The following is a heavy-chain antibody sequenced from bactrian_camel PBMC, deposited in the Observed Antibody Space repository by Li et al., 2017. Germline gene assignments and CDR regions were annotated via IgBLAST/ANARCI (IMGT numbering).Heavy chain of an antibody. CDR3: AAGSDVWFDAPRSLI. CDR2: IYTGDGNT. V-gene: IGHV3S63*01. CDR1: GWTSGDYC. J-gene: IGHJ4*01. Sequence: HVQLVESGGGSVQAGGSLRLSCVASGWTSGDYCMAWFRQVPGKEREGVASIYTGDGNTDYVDSVKGRFTISQDNTKKTMYLQMNSLKPEDSAMYYCAAGSDVWFDAPRSLIWGQGTQVTVS. D-gene: IGHD3*01.